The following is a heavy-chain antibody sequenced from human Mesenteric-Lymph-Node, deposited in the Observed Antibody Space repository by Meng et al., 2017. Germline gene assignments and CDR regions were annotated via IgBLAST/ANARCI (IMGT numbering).Heavy chain of an antibody. V-gene: IGHV3-23*01. CDR3: AKEIFQGIVADAFDI. D-gene: IGHD1-26*01. J-gene: IGHJ3*02. Sequence: GESLKISCAASGFSFSTFAMSWVRQAPGKGLEWVSSISGGGVGTYFADSVRGRFTISRDNSKNTLYLQMNSLRAEDTAIYYCAKEIFQGIVADAFDIWGQGTMVTVSS. CDR1: GFSFSTFA. CDR2: ISGGGVGT.